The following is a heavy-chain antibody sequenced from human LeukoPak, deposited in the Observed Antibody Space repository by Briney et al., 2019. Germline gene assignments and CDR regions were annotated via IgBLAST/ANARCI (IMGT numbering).Heavy chain of an antibody. V-gene: IGHV4-39*01. D-gene: IGHD2-2*01. CDR3: ARRRVLPPDVPDRADYYLDV. CDR2: ISSSGST. Sequence: PSETLSLTCTVSGGSISSRSDYWGWVRQPLGKGLEWIASISSSGSTYYNPSLKSRVSISVDSFRNQFSLKLSSITAADTAVYYCARRRVLPPDVPDRADYYLDVWGKGTAVTVSS. J-gene: IGHJ6*03. CDR1: GGSISSRSDY.